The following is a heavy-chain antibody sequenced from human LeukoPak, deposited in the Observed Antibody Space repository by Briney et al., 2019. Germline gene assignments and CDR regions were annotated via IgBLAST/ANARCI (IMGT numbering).Heavy chain of an antibody. J-gene: IGHJ4*02. CDR3: AREMGYSYGPHYFDY. CDR1: GFTFSSYA. Sequence: GGSLRLSCAASGFTFSSYAMHWVRQVPGKGLEWVAVISYDGSNKYYADSVKGRFTISRDNSKNTLYLQMNSLRAEDTAVYYCAREMGYSYGPHYFDYWGQGTLVTVSS. V-gene: IGHV3-30*04. CDR2: ISYDGSNK. D-gene: IGHD5-18*01.